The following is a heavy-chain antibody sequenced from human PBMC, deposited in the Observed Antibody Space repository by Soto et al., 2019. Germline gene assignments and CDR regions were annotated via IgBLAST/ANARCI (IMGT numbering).Heavy chain of an antibody. CDR3: AADPHLLRYFDWLSS. J-gene: IGHJ3*01. Sequence: ASVKVSCKASGFTFTSSAVQWVRQARGQRLEWIGWIVVGSGNTNYAQKFQERVTITRDMSTSTAYMELSSLRSEDTAVYYCAADPHLLRYFDWLSSWGQGTMVTVSS. CDR2: IVVGSGNT. D-gene: IGHD3-9*01. V-gene: IGHV1-58*01. CDR1: GFTFTSSA.